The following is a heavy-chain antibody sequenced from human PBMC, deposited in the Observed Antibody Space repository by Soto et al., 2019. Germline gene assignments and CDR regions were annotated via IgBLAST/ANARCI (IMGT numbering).Heavy chain of an antibody. CDR2: INSDGSST. CDR1: GFTFSSYW. CDR3: VRTSLVVAAATREDY. J-gene: IGHJ4*02. Sequence: EVQLVESGGGLVQPGGSLRLSCAASGFTFSSYWMHWVRQAPGKGLVWVSRINSDGSSTSYADSVKGRFTISRDNAKNPLYLQMNSLSAEETAVYYCVRTSLVVAAATREDYWGQGTLVTVSS. D-gene: IGHD2-15*01. V-gene: IGHV3-74*01.